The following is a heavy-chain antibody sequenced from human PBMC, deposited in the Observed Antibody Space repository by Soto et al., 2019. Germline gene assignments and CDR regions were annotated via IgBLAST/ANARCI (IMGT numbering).Heavy chain of an antibody. Sequence: QVQLVQSGAEVKKPGSSVKVSCKASGGTFSSYTISWVRQAPGQGLEWMGRIIPILGIANYAQKFQGRVTXTXXKSTSTAYMELSSLRSEDTAVYYCARGLSSGWSDYWGQGTLVTVSS. V-gene: IGHV1-69*02. J-gene: IGHJ4*02. CDR1: GGTFSSYT. CDR2: IIPILGIA. D-gene: IGHD6-19*01. CDR3: ARGLSSGWSDY.